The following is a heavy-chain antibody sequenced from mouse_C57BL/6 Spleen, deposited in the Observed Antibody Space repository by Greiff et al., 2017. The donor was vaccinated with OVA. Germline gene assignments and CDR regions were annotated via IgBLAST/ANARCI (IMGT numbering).Heavy chain of an antibody. CDR3: TRGRTVVGDWYFDV. Sequence: QVQLQQSGAELVRPGASVTLSCKASGYTFTDYEMHWVKQTPVHGLEWIGAIDPETGGTAYNQKFKGKAILTADKSSSTAYMELRSLTSEDSAVYYCTRGRTVVGDWYFDVWGTGTTVTVSS. D-gene: IGHD1-1*01. J-gene: IGHJ1*03. CDR1: GYTFTDYE. V-gene: IGHV1-15*01. CDR2: IDPETGGT.